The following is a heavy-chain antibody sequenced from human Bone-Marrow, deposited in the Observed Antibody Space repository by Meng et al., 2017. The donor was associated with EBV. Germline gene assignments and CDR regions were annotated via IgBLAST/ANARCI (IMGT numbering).Heavy chain of an antibody. V-gene: IGHV3-21*01. Sequence: EVQLVESGGXLVKPGGXLRLSCAASGFTFSSYSMNWVRQAPGKGLEWVSSISSSSSYIYYADSVKGRFTISRDNAKNSLYLQMNSLRAEDTAVYYCARGGNWKFDYGGRGTLVTVSS. D-gene: IGHD1-20*01. J-gene: IGHJ4*02. CDR2: ISSSSSYI. CDR3: ARGGNWKFDY. CDR1: GFTFSSYS.